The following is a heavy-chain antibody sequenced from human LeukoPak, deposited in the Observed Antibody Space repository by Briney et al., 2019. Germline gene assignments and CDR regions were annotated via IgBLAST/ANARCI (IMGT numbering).Heavy chain of an antibody. V-gene: IGHV1-18*01. CDR1: GYTFVSYG. D-gene: IGHD3-16*02. J-gene: IGHJ4*02. CDR2: TNTYNGDT. Sequence: ASVKVSCKASGYTFVSYGITWVRQAPGQGLECMGWTNTYNGDTNYAQKVQGRVTMTRDTSTSTAYMELRSLTSDDTAVYYCARAYIWGNYRFLDYWGQGTLVTVSS. CDR3: ARAYIWGNYRFLDY.